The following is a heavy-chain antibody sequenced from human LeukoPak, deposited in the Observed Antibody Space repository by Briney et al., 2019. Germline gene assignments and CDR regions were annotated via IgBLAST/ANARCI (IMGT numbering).Heavy chain of an antibody. CDR3: ARESRPVSYYGMDV. D-gene: IGHD4-23*01. CDR2: INHSGST. V-gene: IGHV4-34*01. CDR1: GGSFSGYY. J-gene: IGHJ6*02. Sequence: ASETLSLTCAVYGGSFSGYYWSWIRQPPGKGLEWIGEINHSGSTNYNPSLKSRVTISIDTSKNQFSLKLSSVTAADTAVYYCARESRPVSYYGMDVWGQGTTVTVSS.